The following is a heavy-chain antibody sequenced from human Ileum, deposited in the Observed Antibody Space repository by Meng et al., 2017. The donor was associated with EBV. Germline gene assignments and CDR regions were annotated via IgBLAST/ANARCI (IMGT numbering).Heavy chain of an antibody. CDR2: TSHSGST. V-gene: IGHV4-4*02. CDR1: GGSISRSDW. CDR3: ASSDYYRSDY. Sequence: QRQRPESGPGLVKPSEPLSLPCAASGGSISRSDWWSWVRPPPGKGLEWIGETSHSGSTNYSPSLKSRVTISLDKSKNQLSLKLNSVTAADTAVYYCASSDYYRSDYWGQGTLVTVSS. J-gene: IGHJ4*02. D-gene: IGHD3-22*01.